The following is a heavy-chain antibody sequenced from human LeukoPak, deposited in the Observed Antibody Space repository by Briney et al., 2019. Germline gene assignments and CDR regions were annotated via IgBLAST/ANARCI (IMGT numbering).Heavy chain of an antibody. CDR3: AKGSGGFDGSGSSSDS. V-gene: IGHV3-30*02. CDR2: IRYDGSIE. CDR1: GFTFSSYW. J-gene: IGHJ4*02. Sequence: GGSLRLSCAASGFTFSSYWMSWVRQAPGKGLQWVAFIRYDGSIEYYADSAKGRFTISRDNSKNTLSLQMNSLRVEDTAIYYCAKGSGGFDGSGSSSDSWGQGTLVTVSS. D-gene: IGHD3-10*01.